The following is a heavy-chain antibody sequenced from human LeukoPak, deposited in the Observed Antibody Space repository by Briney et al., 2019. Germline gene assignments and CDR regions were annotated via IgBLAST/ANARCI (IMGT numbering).Heavy chain of an antibody. Sequence: SETLSLTCSVSGGSVSSDSYFWNWVRQPPGKGLEWIGYIYSSGSTNYNRSLKSRVTISLDTSKNQFSLKLSSVTAADTAVYYCARDVTYYTYWGQGTLVTVSS. CDR2: IYSSGST. CDR1: GGSVSSDSYF. D-gene: IGHD1-26*01. V-gene: IGHV4-61*01. J-gene: IGHJ4*02. CDR3: ARDVTYYTY.